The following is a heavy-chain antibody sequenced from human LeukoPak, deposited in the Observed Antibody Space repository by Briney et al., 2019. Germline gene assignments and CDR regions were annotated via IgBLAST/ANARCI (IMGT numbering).Heavy chain of an antibody. CDR3: AREFYLHSDNYDSGN. J-gene: IGHJ4*02. Sequence: PGGSLRLSCAASGFTFSTYWMHWVRQAPGKGLVWVSRINSDGSDASYADSLKGRFTISRDNAKNTLYLQMNSLRAEDTAVYYCAREFYLHSDNYDSGNWGQGTLVTVSS. D-gene: IGHD3-16*01. CDR1: GFTFSTYW. V-gene: IGHV3-74*01. CDR2: INSDGSDA.